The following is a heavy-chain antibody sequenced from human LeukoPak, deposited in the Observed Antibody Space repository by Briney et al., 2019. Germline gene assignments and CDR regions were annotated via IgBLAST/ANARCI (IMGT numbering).Heavy chain of an antibody. CDR3: ARLPMVRGVPDY. Sequence: PSETLSLTCTVSGGSISSGGYYWSWIRQHPGKGLEWIGYIYYSGSTYYNPSLKSRVTISVDTSKNQFSLKLSSVTAADTAVYYCARLPMVRGVPDYWGQGTLVTVSS. CDR1: GGSISSGGYY. V-gene: IGHV4-31*03. CDR2: IYYSGST. D-gene: IGHD3-10*01. J-gene: IGHJ4*02.